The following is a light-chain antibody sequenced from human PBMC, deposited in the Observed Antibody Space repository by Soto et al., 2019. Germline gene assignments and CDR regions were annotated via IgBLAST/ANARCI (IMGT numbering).Light chain of an antibody. J-gene: IGLJ2*01. CDR3: AAWDDSLNGPA. CDR1: SSNIGSNY. Sequence: QSVLTQPPSASGTPGQRVNISCSGSSSNIGSNYVYWYRQFPGTAPKLLIQRNNQRPSGVPARFSGSKSGTSASLAISGLRSEDEADYYCAAWDDSLNGPAFGGGTKVTV. V-gene: IGLV1-47*01. CDR2: RNN.